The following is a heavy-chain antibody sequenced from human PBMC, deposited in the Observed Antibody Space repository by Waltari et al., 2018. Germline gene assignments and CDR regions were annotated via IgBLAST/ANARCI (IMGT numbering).Heavy chain of an antibody. J-gene: IGHJ4*02. Sequence: QLQLQESGPGLVKPSETLSLTCTVSGGSISSSSYYWGWIRQPPGKGLAWIGSIYDSGCHYYNPSLRGRVTITVDTTKNHFSLKLSSVTAADTAVYYCARGSSIAVAGIGYWRQGTLVTVSS. D-gene: IGHD6-19*01. V-gene: IGHV4-39*07. CDR3: ARGSSIAVAGIGY. CDR1: GGSISSSSYY. CDR2: IYDSGCH.